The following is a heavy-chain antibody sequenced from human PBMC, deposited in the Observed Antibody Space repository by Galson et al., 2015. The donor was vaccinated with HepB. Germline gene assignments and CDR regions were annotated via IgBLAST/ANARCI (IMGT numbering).Heavy chain of an antibody. CDR3: AKELYPDIYNGRVRGSYYYTGLGI. CDR2: TSYDGVDK. V-gene: IGHV3-30*18. D-gene: IGHD3-16*02. J-gene: IGHJ6*02. Sequence: SLRLSCAASGFTFTSYGMNWVRQAPGKGLEWVAVTSYDGVDKKYADSVKGRFAISRDNSKDTVYLQMDSLRVEDTAVYYCAKELYPDIYNGRVRGSYYYTGLGIWGQGTTVTVSS. CDR1: GFTFTSYG.